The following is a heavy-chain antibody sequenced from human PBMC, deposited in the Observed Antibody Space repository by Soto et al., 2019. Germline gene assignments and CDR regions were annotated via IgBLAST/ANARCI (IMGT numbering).Heavy chain of an antibody. J-gene: IGHJ6*03. Sequence: PGGSLRLSCAASGFNFDDYAMHWVRQGPGKGLEWGSGISWTSASLGYADSVRGRFTISRDNAKNSLYLQMNSLRVEDTALYYCVKGFEVARAGYMDLGGKGTTVTVS. V-gene: IGHV3-9*01. CDR2: ISWTSASL. CDR1: GFNFDDYA. D-gene: IGHD2-21*01. CDR3: VKGFEVARAGYMDL.